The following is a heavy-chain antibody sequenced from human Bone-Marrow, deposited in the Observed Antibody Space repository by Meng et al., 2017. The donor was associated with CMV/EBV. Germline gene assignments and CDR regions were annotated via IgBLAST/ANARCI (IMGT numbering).Heavy chain of an antibody. CDR3: TREHGSPMDV. J-gene: IGHJ6*02. CDR1: GFTFGDYA. D-gene: IGHD5-24*01. Sequence: GGSLRLSCTGSGFTFGDYAMNWVRQAPGKGLEWVGFMRSIAYGGATEYAASVKGRFTISRDDSKRIAYLKMESLKTEDTAVYYCTREHGSPMDVWGQGTAVTVSS. V-gene: IGHV3-49*04. CDR2: MRSIAYGGAT.